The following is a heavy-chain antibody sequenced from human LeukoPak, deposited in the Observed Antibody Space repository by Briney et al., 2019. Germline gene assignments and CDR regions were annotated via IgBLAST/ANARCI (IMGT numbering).Heavy chain of an antibody. V-gene: IGHV1-69*13. Sequence: SVNVSCKASGGTFSSYAISWVRQAPGQGLEWMGGIIPIFGTANYAQKFQGRVTITADESTSTAYMELSSLRSEDTAVYYRASHEVTGTTFPFDYWGQGTLVTVSS. CDR1: GGTFSSYA. J-gene: IGHJ4*02. D-gene: IGHD1-7*01. CDR3: ASHEVTGTTFPFDY. CDR2: IIPIFGTA.